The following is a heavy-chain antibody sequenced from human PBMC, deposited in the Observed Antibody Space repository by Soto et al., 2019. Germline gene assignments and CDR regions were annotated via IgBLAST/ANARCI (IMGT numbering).Heavy chain of an antibody. CDR2: IYYSGST. V-gene: IGHV4-59*01. D-gene: IGHD5-12*01. CDR1: CDSISSYY. CDR3: ARGVATIGP. Sequence: SETPSLTCTVSCDSISSYYWSWIRQPPGKGLEWIGYIYYSGSTNYNPSLKSRVTISVDTPKNQFSLKLTSVTAADTAVYYCARGVATIGPWGQGTLVTVSS. J-gene: IGHJ5*02.